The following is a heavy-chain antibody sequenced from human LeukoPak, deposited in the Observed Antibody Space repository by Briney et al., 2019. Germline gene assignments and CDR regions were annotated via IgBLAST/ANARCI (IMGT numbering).Heavy chain of an antibody. Sequence: SETLSLTCTVSGGSISSSSYYWGWIRQPPGKGLEWIGSIYYSGSTYYNPSLKSRVTISVDTSKNQFSLKLSSVTAADTAVYYCASEQGFGELLTFDYSGQGTLVTVSS. J-gene: IGHJ4*02. CDR1: GGSISSSSYY. V-gene: IGHV4-39*01. D-gene: IGHD3-10*01. CDR2: IYYSGST. CDR3: ASEQGFGELLTFDY.